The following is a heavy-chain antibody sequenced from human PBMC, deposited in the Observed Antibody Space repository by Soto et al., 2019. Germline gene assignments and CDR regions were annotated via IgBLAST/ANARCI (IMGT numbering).Heavy chain of an antibody. J-gene: IGHJ6*02. V-gene: IGHV4-39*01. CDR3: ARHDYGDYPLNGYYYGMDV. CDR1: CRSIGSSSYY. D-gene: IGHD4-17*01. Sequence: LSLTGTVSCRSIGSSSYYWGWIRHPPGQGLEWIGSIYYSGSTYYNPSLKSRVPISVDTSKNQFSLKLSSVTAADTAVYYCARHDYGDYPLNGYYYGMDVWGQGTTVTVSS. CDR2: IYYSGST.